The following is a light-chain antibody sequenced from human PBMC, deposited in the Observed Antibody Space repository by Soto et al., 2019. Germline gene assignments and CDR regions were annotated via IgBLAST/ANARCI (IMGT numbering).Light chain of an antibody. CDR1: QSLLHSNGYNY. CDR2: VTS. Sequence: DIVMTQSPLSLPVTPGEPASISCRSSQSLLHSNGYNYLDWYLQKPGQSPQLLIYVTSNRASGVPDGFSGSGSGTDFTLKISRVEAEDVGVYYCMQALQTPWTFGQGTKVEIK. J-gene: IGKJ1*01. CDR3: MQALQTPWT. V-gene: IGKV2-28*01.